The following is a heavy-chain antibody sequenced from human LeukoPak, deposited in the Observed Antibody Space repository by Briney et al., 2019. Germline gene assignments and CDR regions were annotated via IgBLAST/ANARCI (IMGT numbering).Heavy chain of an antibody. V-gene: IGHV5-51*01. D-gene: IGHD1-26*01. J-gene: IGHJ4*02. Sequence: GESLKISCKGSGYSFTSYWIGWVRQMPGKGLEWMGIIYPGDSDTRYSPSFQGQVTISADKSISTAYLQWSSLKASDTAMYYCARLPLVGAIWSYYFVYWGQGTLVTVSS. CDR1: GYSFTSYW. CDR2: IYPGDSDT. CDR3: ARLPLVGAIWSYYFVY.